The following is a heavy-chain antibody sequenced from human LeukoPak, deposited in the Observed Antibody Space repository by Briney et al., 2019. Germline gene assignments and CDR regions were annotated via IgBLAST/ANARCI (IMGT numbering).Heavy chain of an antibody. J-gene: IGHJ6*03. CDR2: IYHSGST. D-gene: IGHD5-18*01. CDR3: ARGTAMVYYYYMDV. CDR1: GYSISSGYY. Sequence: SETLSLTCAVSGYSISSGYYWGWIRQPPGKGLEWIGSIYHSGSTYYNPSLKSRVTISVDTSKNQFSLKLSSVTAADTAVYYCARGTAMVYYYYMDVWGKGTTVTVFS. V-gene: IGHV4-38-2*01.